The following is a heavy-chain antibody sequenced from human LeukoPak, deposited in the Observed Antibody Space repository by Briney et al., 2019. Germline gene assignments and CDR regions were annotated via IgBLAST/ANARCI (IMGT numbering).Heavy chain of an antibody. CDR2: IWYDGNNK. J-gene: IGHJ4*02. V-gene: IGHV3-33*01. Sequence: PGRSLRLSCAASGFTFSSYGMHWVRQAPGKGLEWVAVIWYDGNNKYCADSVKGRFTISRDNSKHTLYLQMNSLRAEDTAVYYCARGSPFYDSSTYYEYYWGQGTLVTVSS. D-gene: IGHD3-22*01. CDR1: GFTFSSYG. CDR3: ARGSPFYDSSTYYEYY.